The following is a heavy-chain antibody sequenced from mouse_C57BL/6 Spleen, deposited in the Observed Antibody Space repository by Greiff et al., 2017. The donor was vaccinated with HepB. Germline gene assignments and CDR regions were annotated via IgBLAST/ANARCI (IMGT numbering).Heavy chain of an antibody. J-gene: IGHJ4*01. V-gene: IGHV5-6*01. CDR2: ISSGGSYT. CDR1: GFTFSSYG. D-gene: IGHD2-5*01. Sequence: EVKRVESGGDLVKPGGSLKLSCAASGFTFSSYGMSWVRQTPDKRLEWVATISSGGSYTYYPDSVKGRFTISRDNAKNTLYLQMSSLKSEDTAMYYCARQDYSNYDAMDYWGQGTSVTVSS. CDR3: ARQDYSNYDAMDY.